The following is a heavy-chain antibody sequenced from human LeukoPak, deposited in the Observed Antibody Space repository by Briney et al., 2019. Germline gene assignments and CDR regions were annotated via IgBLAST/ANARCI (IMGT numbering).Heavy chain of an antibody. CDR1: GFTFSTYA. Sequence: PGGSLRLSCAASGFTFSTYAMSWVRQAPGKGLEWVSGISESGGTTYYADSVKGRFTIPRDNFKSTLYLQMNSLRAEDTAVYYCAKDPSTSWYWYFQHWGQGTLVTVSS. V-gene: IGHV3-23*01. CDR3: AKDPSTSWYWYFQH. J-gene: IGHJ1*01. D-gene: IGHD2-8*02. CDR2: ISESGGTT.